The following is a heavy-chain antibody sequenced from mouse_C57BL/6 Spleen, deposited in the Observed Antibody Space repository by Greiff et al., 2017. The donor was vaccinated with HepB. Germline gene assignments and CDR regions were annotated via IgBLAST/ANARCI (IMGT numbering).Heavy chain of an antibody. CDR1: GYTFTSYW. J-gene: IGHJ3*01. V-gene: IGHV1-53*01. D-gene: IGHD2-3*01. CDR3: ASGMLTTRAY. CDR2: INPSNGGT. Sequence: QVQLQQSGAELVKPGASVKLSCKASGYTFTSYWIDWVKQRPGQGLEWIGNINPSNGGTNYNEKFKSKATLTVDKSSSTAYMQLSSLTSEDSAVYYCASGMLTTRAYWGQGTLVTVSA.